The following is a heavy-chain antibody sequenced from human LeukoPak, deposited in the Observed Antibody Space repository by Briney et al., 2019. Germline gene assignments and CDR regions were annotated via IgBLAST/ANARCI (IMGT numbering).Heavy chain of an antibody. CDR1: GYTFTSYD. CDR2: MNPNSGNT. V-gene: IGHV1-8*01. J-gene: IGHJ6*02. D-gene: IGHD3-3*01. Sequence: ASVTVSFKASGYTFTSYDINWVRQATGQGLEWMGWMNPNSGNTGYAQKFQGRVTMTRNTSISTAYMELSSLRSEDTAVYYCARDKLLYYDFWSGYYSGYGMDVWGQGTTVTVSS. CDR3: ARDKLLYYDFWSGYYSGYGMDV.